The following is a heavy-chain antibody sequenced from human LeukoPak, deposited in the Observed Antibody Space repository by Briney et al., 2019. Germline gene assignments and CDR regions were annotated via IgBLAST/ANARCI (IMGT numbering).Heavy chain of an antibody. Sequence: SETLSLTCTVSGGSISGNYWSWIRQPPGKGLEWIGLIYYSGSANYNPSLKSRVTISVDTSTNQISLKLSSVTAADTAVYYCARGWDTGYGYYGMDVWGQGTAVTVSS. J-gene: IGHJ6*02. CDR2: IYYSGSA. CDR3: ARGWDTGYGYYGMDV. CDR1: GGSISGNY. D-gene: IGHD5-18*01. V-gene: IGHV4-59*12.